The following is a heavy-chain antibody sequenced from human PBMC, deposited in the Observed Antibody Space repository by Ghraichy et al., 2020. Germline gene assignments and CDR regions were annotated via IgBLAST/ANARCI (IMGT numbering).Heavy chain of an antibody. CDR2: ISSSGSTI. D-gene: IGHD3-3*01. CDR3: ARATSYDCWSGGSRWDFDY. Sequence: GGSLRLSCAASGFTFSSYEMNWVRQAPGKGLEWVSYISSSGSTIYYADSVKGRFTISRDNAKNSLYLQMNSLRAEDTAVYYCARATSYDCWSGGSRWDFDYWGQGTLVTVSS. J-gene: IGHJ4*02. V-gene: IGHV3-48*03. CDR1: GFTFSSYE.